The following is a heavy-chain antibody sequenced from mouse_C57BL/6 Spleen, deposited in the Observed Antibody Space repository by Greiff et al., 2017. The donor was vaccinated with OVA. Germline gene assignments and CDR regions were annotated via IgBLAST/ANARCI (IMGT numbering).Heavy chain of an antibody. CDR2: IYPRSGNT. D-gene: IGHD1-1*01. J-gene: IGHJ3*01. CDR3: ARATTVVPFAY. Sequence: QVQLKESGAELARPGASVKLSCKASGYTFTSYGISWVKQRTGQGLEWIGEIYPRSGNTYYNEKFKGKATLTADKSSSTAYMELRSLTSEDSAVYYSARATTVVPFAYWGQGTLVTVSA. V-gene: IGHV1-81*01. CDR1: GYTFTSYG.